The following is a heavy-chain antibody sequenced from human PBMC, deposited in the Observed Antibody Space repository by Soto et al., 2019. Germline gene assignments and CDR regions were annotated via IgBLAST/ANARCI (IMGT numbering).Heavy chain of an antibody. J-gene: IGHJ5*02. CDR3: TTDTPALRFLEWLLMENGGFDP. CDR2: IKSKTDGGTT. V-gene: IGHV3-15*07. D-gene: IGHD3-3*01. Sequence: GGSLRLSCAASGFTFSNAWMNWVRQAPGKGLEWVGRIKSKTDGGTTDYAAPVKGRFTISRDDSKNTPYLQMNSLKTEDTAVYYCTTDTPALRFLEWLLMENGGFDPWGQGTLVTVSS. CDR1: GFTFSNAW.